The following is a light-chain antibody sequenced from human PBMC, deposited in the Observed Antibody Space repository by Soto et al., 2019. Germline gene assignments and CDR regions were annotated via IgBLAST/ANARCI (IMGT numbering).Light chain of an antibody. Sequence: EIVLTQSPDTLSLSPGERATLSCRASQSVRYYLAWYQQKPGLPPRLLIYDASNRATGIPARFSGSGFGTDFTLTISSLEPEDFALYYCQHRAIWPVSFGQGTRLEIK. J-gene: IGKJ5*01. CDR3: QHRAIWPVS. CDR1: QSVRYY. CDR2: DAS. V-gene: IGKV3-11*01.